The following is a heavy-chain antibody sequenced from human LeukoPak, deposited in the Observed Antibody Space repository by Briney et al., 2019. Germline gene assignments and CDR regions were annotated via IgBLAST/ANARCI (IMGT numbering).Heavy chain of an antibody. V-gene: IGHV3-74*03. D-gene: IGHD2-21*01. J-gene: IGHJ4*02. Sequence: GGSLRLSCAASGFTFSSYFMHWVRQAPGKGLDWVSRISSDGTYTEYADSVKGRFTISRDNAKDTLYLQVNSLRAEDTAVYYCARGAYSFDCWGQGTLVIVSS. CDR3: ARGAYSFDC. CDR1: GFTFSSYF. CDR2: ISSDGTYT.